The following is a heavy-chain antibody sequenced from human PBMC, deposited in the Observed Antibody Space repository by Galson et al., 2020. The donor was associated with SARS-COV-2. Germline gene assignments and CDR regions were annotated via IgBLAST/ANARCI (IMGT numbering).Heavy chain of an antibody. Sequence: SQASETLSLTCAVYGGSFNDHYWGWIRQSPGKGLEWLGEANRAGTANYNPSFTNRVTISLDTSKNQFSLRLTSMTAADTATYYCVRATRAGARLVRVGNWFDPWGQGTLVTVSS. CDR1: GGSFNDHY. CDR3: VRATRAGARLVRVGNWFDP. CDR2: ANRAGTA. J-gene: IGHJ5*02. D-gene: IGHD6-19*01. V-gene: IGHV4-34*01.